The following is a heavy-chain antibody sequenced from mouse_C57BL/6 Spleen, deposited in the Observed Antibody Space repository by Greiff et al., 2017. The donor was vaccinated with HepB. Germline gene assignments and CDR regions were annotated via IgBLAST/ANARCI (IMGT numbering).Heavy chain of an antibody. J-gene: IGHJ2*01. V-gene: IGHV1-15*01. Sequence: VKLQQSGAELVRPGASVTLSCKASGYTFTDYEMHWVKQTPVHGLEWIGAIDPETGGTAYNQKFKGKAILTADKSSSTAYMELRSLTSEDSAVYYCTRRGITTGYFDYWGQGTTLTVSS. D-gene: IGHD1-1*01. CDR1: GYTFTDYE. CDR2: IDPETGGT. CDR3: TRRGITTGYFDY.